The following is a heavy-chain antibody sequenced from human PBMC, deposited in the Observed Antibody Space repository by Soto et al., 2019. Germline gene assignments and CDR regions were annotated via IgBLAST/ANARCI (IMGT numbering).Heavy chain of an antibody. D-gene: IGHD3-3*01. CDR2: IIPIFGTA. CDR1: GGTFSSYS. V-gene: IGHV1-69*01. Sequence: QVPLVQSGAEMKKPGSSVKVSCKASGGTFSSYSISWVRQAPGQGLEWMGGIIPIFGTAHYAQKFLGRVTISADESQSTAYLELSTLRTEDQARYYWARAPGRFWSGKPYRMDVWGQGATVTVSS. CDR3: ARAPGRFWSGKPYRMDV. J-gene: IGHJ6*02.